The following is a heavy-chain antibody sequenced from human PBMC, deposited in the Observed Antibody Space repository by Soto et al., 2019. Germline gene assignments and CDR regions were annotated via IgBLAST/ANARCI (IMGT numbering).Heavy chain of an antibody. CDR3: AKVAVRYCSGGSCYSGFDY. CDR1: GFTFSSYA. V-gene: IGHV3-23*01. Sequence: TGGSLRLSCAASGFTFSSYAMSWVRQAPGKGLEWVSAISGSGGSTYYADSVKGRFTISRDNSKNTLYLQMNSLRAEDTAVYYCAKVAVRYCSGGSCYSGFDYWGQGTLVTVSS. J-gene: IGHJ4*02. CDR2: ISGSGGST. D-gene: IGHD2-15*01.